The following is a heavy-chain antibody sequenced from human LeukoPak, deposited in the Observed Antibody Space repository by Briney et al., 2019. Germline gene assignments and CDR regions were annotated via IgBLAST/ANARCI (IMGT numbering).Heavy chain of an antibody. Sequence: ASVNVSCKASGYTFTSYGISWVRQAPGQGREWMGWISGYNGNKNYAQNLQGRVTMTTDTSTSTVYMVLRSLRSDDTAVYYCAFSSYYLQGNYYYMDVWGKGTTVTVSS. V-gene: IGHV1-18*01. D-gene: IGHD1-26*01. CDR1: GYTFTSYG. CDR2: ISGYNGNK. CDR3: AFSSYYLQGNYYYMDV. J-gene: IGHJ6*03.